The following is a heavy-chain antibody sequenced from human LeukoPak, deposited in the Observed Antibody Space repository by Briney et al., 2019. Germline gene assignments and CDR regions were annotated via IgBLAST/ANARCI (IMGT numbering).Heavy chain of an antibody. V-gene: IGHV3-30*14. Sequence: WGTLRLSCVASGFTFNTYAIHWVRQAPGKGLERVALMSYNGGKKDYANSVKGRFTIDRDNSKNTLYLQMGSLRAEDMAVYYCARGYCSGGSCYLFDYWGQGTLVTVSS. D-gene: IGHD2-15*01. CDR1: GFTFNTYA. CDR2: MSYNGGKK. CDR3: ARGYCSGGSCYLFDY. J-gene: IGHJ4*02.